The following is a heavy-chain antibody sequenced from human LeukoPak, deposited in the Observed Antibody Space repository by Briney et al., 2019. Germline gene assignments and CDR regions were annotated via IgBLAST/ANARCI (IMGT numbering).Heavy chain of an antibody. J-gene: IGHJ4*02. CDR2: INPSGGST. D-gene: IGHD3/OR15-3a*01. Sequence: ASVKVSCKASGYTFTSYYMHLVRQAPGQGLEWIGIINPSGGSTSYAQKFQGRVTMTRDTSTSTVYMELSSLRSEDTAVYYCARRTVDEIDYWGQGTLVTVSS. CDR1: GYTFTSYY. V-gene: IGHV1-46*01. CDR3: ARRTVDEIDY.